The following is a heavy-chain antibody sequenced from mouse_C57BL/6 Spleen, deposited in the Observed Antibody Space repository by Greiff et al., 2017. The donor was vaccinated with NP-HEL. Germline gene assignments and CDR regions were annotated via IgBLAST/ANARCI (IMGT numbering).Heavy chain of an antibody. J-gene: IGHJ4*01. CDR3: ARLDGYDAAYAMDY. CDR1: GYTFTSYW. Sequence: VQLQQPGAELVRPGSSVKLSCKASGYTFTSYWMHWVKQRPIQGLEWIGNIDPSDSETHYNQKFKDKATLTVDKSSSTAYMQLSSLTSEDSAVYYCARLDGYDAAYAMDYWGQGTSVTVSS. D-gene: IGHD2-2*01. V-gene: IGHV1-52*01. CDR2: IDPSDSET.